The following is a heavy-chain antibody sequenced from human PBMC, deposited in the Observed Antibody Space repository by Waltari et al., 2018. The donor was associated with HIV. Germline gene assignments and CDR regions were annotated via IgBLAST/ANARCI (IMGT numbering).Heavy chain of an antibody. CDR2: IHHSGKT. Sequence: QVQLRESGPGLLKPSEALSLICDVSGYSINDGYYWGWIRQSPGKGLEWIGIIHHSGKTYSNPPLKSRVTMSVDTAKNQFSLKLTPVTAADTAIYYCARDFSGAMVHWYFDFWGRGTLVTVAS. V-gene: IGHV4-38-2*02. J-gene: IGHJ2*01. CDR1: GYSINDGYY. CDR3: ARDFSGAMVHWYFDF. D-gene: IGHD5-18*01.